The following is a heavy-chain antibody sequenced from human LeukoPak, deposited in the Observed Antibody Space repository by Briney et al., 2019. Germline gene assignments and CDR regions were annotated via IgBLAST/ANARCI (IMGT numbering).Heavy chain of an antibody. D-gene: IGHD6-25*01. CDR2: INHSGST. J-gene: IGHJ3*02. CDR1: GGSFSGYY. Sequence: SETLSLTCAVYGGSFSGYYWSWIRQPPGKGLEWIGEINHSGSTNYNPSLKNRVTISVDTSKNQFSLDLSSVTAADTAVYYCARRSRAAWALDIWGQGTVVTVSS. V-gene: IGHV4-34*01. CDR3: ARRSRAAWALDI.